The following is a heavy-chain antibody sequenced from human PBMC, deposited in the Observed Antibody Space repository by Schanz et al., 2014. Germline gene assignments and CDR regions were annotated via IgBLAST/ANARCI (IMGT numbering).Heavy chain of an antibody. CDR2: VYMSAAST. CDR1: GFTVSSNY. D-gene: IGHD2-8*01. CDR3: ASLYDREYFDY. Sequence: LVESGGGLIQPGGSLRLSCAVSGFTVSSNYMSWVRQAPGKGLEWVSTVYMSAASTRYADSVKGRFIISRDSSRNTLYLQMNSLRAEDTAVYYCASLYDREYFDYWGQGTLVTVSS. J-gene: IGHJ4*02. V-gene: IGHV3-53*01.